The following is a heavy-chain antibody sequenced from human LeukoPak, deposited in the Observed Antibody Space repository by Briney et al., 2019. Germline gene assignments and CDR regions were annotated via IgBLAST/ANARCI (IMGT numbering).Heavy chain of an antibody. D-gene: IGHD1-26*01. CDR1: GYTFTGYY. V-gene: IGHV1-2*02. Sequence: GASVKVSCKASGYTFTGYYMHWVRQAPGQGLEWMGGINPNSGGANYAQKFQGRVTMTRDTSIRTAYMELSRLRSDDTAVYYCARDSGLGATSDYFNYRGPGTPVTASS. CDR2: INPNSGGA. CDR3: ARDSGLGATSDYFNY. J-gene: IGHJ4*02.